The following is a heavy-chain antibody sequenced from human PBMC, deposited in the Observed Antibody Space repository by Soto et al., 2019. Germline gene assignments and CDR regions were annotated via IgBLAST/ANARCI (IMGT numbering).Heavy chain of an antibody. CDR3: VRFKNYFYDASGYYYFDY. D-gene: IGHD3-22*01. J-gene: IGHJ4*02. CDR2: IYHSGST. Sequence: SETLSLTCTVSGGSVSSGSYYWSWIRQSPGKGLEWLGYIYHSGSTNYNPSLKSRVTISIDTSKNQFSLKLSSVTAADTAVYYFVRFKNYFYDASGYYYFDYWGQGTLVSVSS. CDR1: GGSVSSGSYY. V-gene: IGHV4-61*01.